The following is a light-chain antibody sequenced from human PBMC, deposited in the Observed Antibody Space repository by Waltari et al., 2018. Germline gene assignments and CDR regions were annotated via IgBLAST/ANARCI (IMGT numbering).Light chain of an antibody. CDR1: QSISSW. CDR2: KAS. J-gene: IGKJ1*01. Sequence: DIQMTQSPSTLSASVGDSLPITCRASQSISSWLAWYQQKPGKAPKLLIYKASSLESGVPSRFSGSGSGTEFTLTISSLQPDDFATYYCQQYNSYWTFGQGTKVEIK. CDR3: QQYNSYWT. V-gene: IGKV1-5*03.